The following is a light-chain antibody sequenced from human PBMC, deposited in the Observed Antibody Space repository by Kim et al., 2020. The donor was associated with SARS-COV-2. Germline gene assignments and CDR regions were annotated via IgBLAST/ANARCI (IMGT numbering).Light chain of an antibody. CDR3: NSRDSSGNHWV. V-gene: IGLV3-19*01. CDR2: GKI. CDR1: SVRSYD. Sequence: AVGQTVRITCQGESVRSYDAGWYQQKPGQAPVLIIYGKINRPSGVPDRFCGSSSENTASLTITGAQAEDEADYYCNSRDSSGNHWVFGGGTKLTVL. J-gene: IGLJ3*02.